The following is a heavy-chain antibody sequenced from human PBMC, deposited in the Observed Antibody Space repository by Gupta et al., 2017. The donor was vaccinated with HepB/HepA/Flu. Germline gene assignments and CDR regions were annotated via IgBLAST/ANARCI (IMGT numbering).Heavy chain of an antibody. D-gene: IGHD2-8*01. CDR3: ARFASNPSD. J-gene: IGHJ1*01. CDR2: VKSDGSER. V-gene: IGHV3-7*01. CDR1: GFTFSATW. Sequence: EVHLVESGGGLVQPGGSLSLSCAASGFTFSATWMTWLRQAPGKGLEWVASVKSDGSERYYVDSVKGRFIISRDNAKNSLFLQMNSLRVEDTAVYYCARFASNPSDWGQGALVTVSS.